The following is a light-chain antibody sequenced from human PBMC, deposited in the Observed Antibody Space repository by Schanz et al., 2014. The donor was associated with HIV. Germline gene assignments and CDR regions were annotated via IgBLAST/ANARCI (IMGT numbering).Light chain of an antibody. CDR3: QYFGNSGGT. CDR1: QRLSSSY. V-gene: IGKV3-20*01. CDR2: GAS. Sequence: EIVLTQSPGSLSLSPGGRATLSCGASQRLSSSYLAGYQQKRDQPPRLLIYGASSRAAGIPVRFSGTGSGTDFTLTISSLEPEDFAVYYCQYFGNSGGTFGGGTKVESK. J-gene: IGKJ4*01.